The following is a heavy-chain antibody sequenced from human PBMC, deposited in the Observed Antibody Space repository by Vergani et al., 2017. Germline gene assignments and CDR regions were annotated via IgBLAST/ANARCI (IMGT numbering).Heavy chain of an antibody. D-gene: IGHD1-26*01. J-gene: IGHJ4*02. CDR1: GFTFSSYS. V-gene: IGHV3-21*01. Sequence: EVQLVESGGGLVKPGGSLRPSCAASGFTFSSYSMNWVRQAPGKGLEWVSSISSSSSYIYYADSVKGRFTISRDNAKNSLYLQMNSLRAEDTAVYYCARDTSGTFADWYYFDYWGQGTLVTVSS. CDR2: ISSSSSYI. CDR3: ARDTSGTFADWYYFDY.